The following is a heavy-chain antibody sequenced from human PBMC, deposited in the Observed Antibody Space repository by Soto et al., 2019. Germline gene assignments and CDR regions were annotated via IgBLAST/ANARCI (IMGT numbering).Heavy chain of an antibody. J-gene: IGHJ3*01. CDR2: IQNDGSRT. V-gene: IGHV3-74*01. CDR3: ARGDLGGFDL. D-gene: IGHD2-21*02. CDR1: GFTFNYYW. Sequence: EVQLVVSEGGLVQRGGSLRLSCAASGFTFNYYWMHWVRQAPGQGLVWVAHIQNDGSRTTYADSVKGRFTISRDNAKNTMYLQMNSLRAEDTAVYYCARGDLGGFDLWGQGTTVTVSS.